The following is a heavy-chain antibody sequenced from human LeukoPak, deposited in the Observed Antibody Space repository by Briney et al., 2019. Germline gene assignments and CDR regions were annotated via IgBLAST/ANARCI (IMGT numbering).Heavy chain of an antibody. CDR3: TTEEGSYYYDSSGYRFDY. V-gene: IGHV3-15*01. J-gene: IGHJ4*02. Sequence: GGSLRLPCAASGFTFSNAWMSWVRQAPGKGLEWVGRIKSKTDGGTTDYAAPVKGRFTISRDDSKNTLYLQMNSLKTEDTAVYYCTTEEGSYYYDSSGYRFDYWGQGTLVTVSS. D-gene: IGHD3-22*01. CDR2: IKSKTDGGTT. CDR1: GFTFSNAW.